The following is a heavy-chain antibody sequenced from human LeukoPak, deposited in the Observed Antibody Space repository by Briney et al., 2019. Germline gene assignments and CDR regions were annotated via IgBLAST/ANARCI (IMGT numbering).Heavy chain of an antibody. CDR3: AKDGLVATTPDY. CDR1: GFTFSSYE. CDR2: IRYDGSNK. J-gene: IGHJ4*02. D-gene: IGHD5-12*01. V-gene: IGHV3-30*02. Sequence: GGSLRLSCAASGFTFSSYEMNWVRQAPGKGLEWVAFIRYDGSNKYYADSVKGRFTISRDNSKNTLYLQMNSLRAEDTAVYYCAKDGLVATTPDYWGQGTLVTVSS.